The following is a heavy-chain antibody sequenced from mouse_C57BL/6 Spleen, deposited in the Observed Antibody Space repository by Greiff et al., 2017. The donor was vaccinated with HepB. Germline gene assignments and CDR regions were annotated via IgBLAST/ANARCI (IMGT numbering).Heavy chain of an antibody. Sequence: QVQLKESGAELVKPGASVKISCKASGYAFSSYWMNWVKQRPGKGLEWIGQIYPGDGDTNYNGKFKGKATLTADKSSSTAYMQLSSLTSEDSAVYFCARTTVVAKGDYWGQGTTLTVSS. V-gene: IGHV1-80*01. CDR2: IYPGDGDT. D-gene: IGHD1-1*01. CDR1: GYAFSSYW. CDR3: ARTTVVAKGDY. J-gene: IGHJ2*01.